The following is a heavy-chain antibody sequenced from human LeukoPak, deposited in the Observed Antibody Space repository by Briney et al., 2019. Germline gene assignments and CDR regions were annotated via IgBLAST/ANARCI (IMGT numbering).Heavy chain of an antibody. V-gene: IGHV3-64*01. CDR3: ARGLLWFGELSL. D-gene: IGHD3-10*01. J-gene: IGHJ4*02. CDR2: ISSNGGST. Sequence: GGSLRLSCAASGFTFSSYAMHWVRQAPGKGLEYVSAISSNGGSTYYANSVKGRFTISRDNSKNTLYLQMGSLRAEDMAVYYCARGLLWFGELSLWGQGTLVTVSS. CDR1: GFTFSSYA.